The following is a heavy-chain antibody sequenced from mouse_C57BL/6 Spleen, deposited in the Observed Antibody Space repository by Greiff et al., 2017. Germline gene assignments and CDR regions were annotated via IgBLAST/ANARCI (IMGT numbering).Heavy chain of an antibody. V-gene: IGHV2-6-1*01. CDR3: ARHAHYYGSSYFDY. J-gene: IGHJ2*01. CDR2: IWSDGST. D-gene: IGHD1-1*01. CDR1: GFSLTSYG. Sequence: VKLMESGPGLVAPSQSLSITCTVSGFSLTSYGVHWVRQPPGKGLEWLVVIWSDGSTTYNSALKSRLSISKDNSKSQVFLKMNSLQTDDTAMYYCARHAHYYGSSYFDYWGQGTTLTVSS.